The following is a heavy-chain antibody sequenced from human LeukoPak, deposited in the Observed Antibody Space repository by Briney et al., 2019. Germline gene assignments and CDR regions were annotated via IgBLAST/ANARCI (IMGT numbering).Heavy chain of an antibody. CDR3: AKREANWGSLYFDY. D-gene: IGHD7-27*01. V-gene: IGHV3-23*01. J-gene: IGHJ4*02. CDR2: ISATGGSI. CDR1: GFTFSSYA. Sequence: GGSLRLSCVASGFTFSSYAMSWVRQAPGKGLEWVSTISATGGSIYYADSVKGRLTISRDNSKNTLYLQMNSLRAEDTAVYYCAKREANWGSLYFDYWGQGTLVTVSS.